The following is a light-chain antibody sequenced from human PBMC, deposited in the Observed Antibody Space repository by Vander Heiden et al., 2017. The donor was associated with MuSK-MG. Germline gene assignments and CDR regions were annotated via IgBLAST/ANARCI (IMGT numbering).Light chain of an antibody. J-gene: IGKJ3*01. CDR3: QKYNSPPSVT. Sequence: DIQMTQSPSSLSASVGDRVTITCRASQGISNYLAWYQQKPGKGPKLLIFAASTLQSGIPSRFSGSGSGTDFTLTISSRQPEDVAPYYCQKYNSPPSVTFGHGTKVEIK. CDR2: AAS. CDR1: QGISNY. V-gene: IGKV1-27*01.